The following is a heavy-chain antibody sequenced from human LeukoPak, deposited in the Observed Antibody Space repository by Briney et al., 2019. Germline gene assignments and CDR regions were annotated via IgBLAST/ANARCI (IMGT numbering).Heavy chain of an antibody. CDR2: IKQDGSEK. J-gene: IGHJ4*02. V-gene: IGHV3-7*01. CDR1: GFTFSSYW. Sequence: GGSLRLSCAASGFTFSSYWISWVRQAPGKGLEWMANIKQDGSEKYYVDSVKGRFTISRDNAKNSLYLQMNSLRAEDTAVYYCARDFGYGSGSYGVNWGQGTLVTVSS. CDR3: ARDFGYGSGSYGVN. D-gene: IGHD3-10*01.